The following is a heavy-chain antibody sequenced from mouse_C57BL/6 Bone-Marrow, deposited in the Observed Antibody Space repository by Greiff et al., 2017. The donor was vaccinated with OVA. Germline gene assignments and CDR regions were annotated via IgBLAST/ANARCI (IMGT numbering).Heavy chain of an antibody. D-gene: IGHD2-1*01. V-gene: IGHV10-1*01. J-gene: IGHJ1*03. Sequence: EVQRVESGGGLVQPKGSLKLSCAASGFSFNTYAMNWVRQTPGKGLEWVARIRSKSNNYATYYADSVKDRFTISRDDSESTLYLQMNNLKTEDTAMYYCVRHGSYYGNFYWYFDVWGTGTTVTVSS. CDR2: IRSKSNNYAT. CDR1: GFSFNTYA. CDR3: VRHGSYYGNFYWYFDV.